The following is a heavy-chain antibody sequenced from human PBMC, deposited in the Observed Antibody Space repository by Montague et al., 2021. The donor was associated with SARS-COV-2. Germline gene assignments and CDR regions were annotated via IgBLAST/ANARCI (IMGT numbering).Heavy chain of an antibody. Sequence: SETLSLTCAVYGGSFSGYYWSWIRQPPGPGLEWIGEINHSGSTNYNPYLTSGVTITVDTSKNQFSLKLSSVTAADTAVYYCAGAAGWGYSLDVWGQGTTVTVSS. CDR1: GGSFSGYY. V-gene: IGHV4-34*01. CDR2: INHSGST. J-gene: IGHJ6*02. CDR3: AGAAGWGYSLDV. D-gene: IGHD6-19*01.